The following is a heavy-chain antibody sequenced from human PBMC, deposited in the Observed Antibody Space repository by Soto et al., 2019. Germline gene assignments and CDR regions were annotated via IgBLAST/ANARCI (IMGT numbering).Heavy chain of an antibody. D-gene: IGHD5-18*01. CDR3: ARGKGEYSYGLCFDY. V-gene: IGHV1-69*13. CDR2: IIPILGTA. Sequence: SVKVSCKASGGTSSSYAISWVRQAPGQGLEWMGGIIPILGTANYAQKFQGRVTITADESTSTAYMELSSLRSEDTAVYYCARGKGEYSYGLCFDYWGQGTLVTVSS. J-gene: IGHJ4*02. CDR1: GGTSSSYA.